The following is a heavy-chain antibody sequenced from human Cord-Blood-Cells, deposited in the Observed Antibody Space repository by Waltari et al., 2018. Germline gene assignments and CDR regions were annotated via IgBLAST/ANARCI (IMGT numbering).Heavy chain of an antibody. CDR3: ARAAEYSSSYYYYGMDV. Sequence: QVQLQQWGAGLLKSSATLSLTCAVYGGSFSGYCWSWIRQPPGKGLEWIGEINHSGSTNYNPSLKSRVTISVDTSKNQFSLKLSSVTAADTAVYYCARAAEYSSSYYYYGMDVWGQGTTVTVSS. J-gene: IGHJ6*02. V-gene: IGHV4-34*01. D-gene: IGHD6-6*01. CDR2: INHSGST. CDR1: GGSFSGYC.